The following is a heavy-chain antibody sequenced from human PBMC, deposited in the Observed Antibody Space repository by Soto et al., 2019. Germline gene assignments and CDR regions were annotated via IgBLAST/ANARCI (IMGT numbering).Heavy chain of an antibody. V-gene: IGHV3-33*03. D-gene: IGHD3-9*01. CDR2: IWYDGSKQ. J-gene: IGHJ2*01. CDR3: ARTYYDVLPGFGWYFDL. CDR1: GFTFRNYG. Sequence: QVQLVESGGGVVQPGRSLRLSCTASGFTFRNYGMHWVRQAPGKGLEWVAFIWYDGSKQYHADSVKGRFTISRANSKNTLYLQMNSLRAEDTAVYFCARTYYDVLPGFGWYFDLWGRGTLVTVSS.